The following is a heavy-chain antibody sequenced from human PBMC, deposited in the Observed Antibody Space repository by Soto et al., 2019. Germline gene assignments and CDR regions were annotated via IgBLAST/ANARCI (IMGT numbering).Heavy chain of an antibody. Sequence: SETLSLTCAVYGGSFSGYYWSWIRQPPGKGLEWIGEINHSGSTNYNPSLKSRVTISVDTAKNQFSLKLSSVTAADTAGDYCARGGCSSTSRYRRKNWFDPWGQGTLVTVSS. V-gene: IGHV4-34*01. J-gene: IGHJ5*02. CDR1: GGSFSGYY. CDR2: INHSGST. CDR3: ARGGCSSTSRYRRKNWFDP. D-gene: IGHD2-2*02.